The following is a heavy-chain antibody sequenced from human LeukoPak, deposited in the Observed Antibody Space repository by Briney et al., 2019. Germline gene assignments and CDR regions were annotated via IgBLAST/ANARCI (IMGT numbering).Heavy chain of an antibody. V-gene: IGHV3-30-3*01. Sequence: GGSLRLSCAASGFTFSSYAMHWVRQAPGKGLEWVAVISYDGSNKYYADSVKGRFTISRDNSKNTLYLQMNSLRAEDTAVYYCGRGAKGYYDFWSGYYRSRLDYWGQGTLVTVSS. D-gene: IGHD3-3*01. CDR3: GRGAKGYYDFWSGYYRSRLDY. CDR2: ISYDGSNK. CDR1: GFTFSSYA. J-gene: IGHJ4*02.